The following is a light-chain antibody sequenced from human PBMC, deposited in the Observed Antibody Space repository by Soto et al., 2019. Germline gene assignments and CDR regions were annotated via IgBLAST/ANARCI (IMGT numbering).Light chain of an antibody. CDR1: QSVSSSY. CDR2: GAS. V-gene: IGKV3-15*01. CDR3: QQYNNWPPLT. J-gene: IGKJ4*01. Sequence: EIVLTQSPGTLSLSPEERDTLSCSASQSVSSSYLAWYQQKPGQAPRLLIYGASTRATGIPARFRGSGSGTEFTLTIDSLQSEDFAVYYCQQYNNWPPLTCGGGTKVDIK.